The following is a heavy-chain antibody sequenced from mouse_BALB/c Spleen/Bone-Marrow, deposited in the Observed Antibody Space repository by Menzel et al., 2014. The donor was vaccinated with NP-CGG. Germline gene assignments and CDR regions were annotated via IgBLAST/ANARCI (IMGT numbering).Heavy chain of an antibody. V-gene: IGHV14-3*02. J-gene: IGHJ3*01. Sequence: EVKLVESGAELVKPGASVKLSCTASGFNIKDTYMHWVKQRPEQGLEWIGRIDPANGDIIYDTKIQGKATITADTSSNTAYLQLSSLTSEDTAVYYCARGGNYGWFAYWGQGTLVTVSA. CDR3: ARGGNYGWFAY. CDR1: GFNIKDTY. CDR2: IDPANGDI. D-gene: IGHD2-1*01.